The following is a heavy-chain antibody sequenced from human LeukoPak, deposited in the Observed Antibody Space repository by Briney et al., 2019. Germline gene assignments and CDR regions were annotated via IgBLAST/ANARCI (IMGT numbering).Heavy chain of an antibody. Sequence: ASVKVSCKASGYTFTSYYMHWVRQAPGQGLEWMGIINPSGGSTSYAQKFQGRVTMTRDTSTSTVYMELSSLRSEDTAVYYRARGPSLIVGATTWFDPWGQGTLVTVSS. D-gene: IGHD1-26*01. J-gene: IGHJ5*02. V-gene: IGHV1-46*01. CDR2: INPSGGST. CDR1: GYTFTSYY. CDR3: ARGPSLIVGATTWFDP.